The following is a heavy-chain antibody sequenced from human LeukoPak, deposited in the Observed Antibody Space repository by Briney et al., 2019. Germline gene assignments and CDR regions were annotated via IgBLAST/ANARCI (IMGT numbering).Heavy chain of an antibody. Sequence: PGGSLRLSCAASGFTFISYGISWVRQAPGKGLEWVSAISGSGGSTYYADSVKGRLTISRDNSKNTLYLQMNSLRAEDTAVYYCAKKGTIWEPDYGDYVEDSEGYYYYMDVWGKGTTVTVFS. CDR2: ISGSGGST. CDR1: GFTFISYG. CDR3: AKKGTIWEPDYGDYVEDSEGYYYYMDV. J-gene: IGHJ6*03. V-gene: IGHV3-23*01. D-gene: IGHD4-17*01.